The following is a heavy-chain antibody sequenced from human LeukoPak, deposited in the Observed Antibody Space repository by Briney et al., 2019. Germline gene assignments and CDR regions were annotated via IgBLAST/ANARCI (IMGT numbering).Heavy chain of an antibody. J-gene: IGHJ4*02. D-gene: IGHD7-27*01. CDR1: GGSISSYY. CDR3: ARELQLGMDY. Sequence: SETLSLTCTVSGGSISSYYWSWIRQPPGKGLEWIGYIYYSGSTNYNPSLKSRVTISVDTSKNQFSLKLSSVTAADTAVYYCARELQLGMDYWGQGTLVTVSS. CDR2: IYYSGST. V-gene: IGHV4-59*01.